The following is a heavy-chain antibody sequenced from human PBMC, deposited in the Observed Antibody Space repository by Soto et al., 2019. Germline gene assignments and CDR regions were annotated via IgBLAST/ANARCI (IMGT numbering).Heavy chain of an antibody. CDR2: FSGGRDTT. D-gene: IGHD2-21*01. Sequence: GGSLRLSCVAHGFTFSSYAMGWVRQAPGQRLEWVATFSGGRDTTWHADSVKGRFTVSRDSSKNTLSLQMNSLRPEDTALYYCAKATSATCTGSICYSFDYWGQGTLVTVSS. CDR1: GFTFSSYA. J-gene: IGHJ4*02. V-gene: IGHV3-23*01. CDR3: AKATSATCTGSICYSFDY.